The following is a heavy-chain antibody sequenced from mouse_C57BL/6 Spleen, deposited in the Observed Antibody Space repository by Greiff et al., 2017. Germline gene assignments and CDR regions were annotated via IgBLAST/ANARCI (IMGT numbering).Heavy chain of an antibody. CDR2: ISSGSSTI. V-gene: IGHV5-17*01. D-gene: IGHD2-3*01. CDR3: ARRDGYYKYFDY. CDR1: GFTFSDYG. Sequence: EVKLLESGGGLVKPGGSLKLSCAASGFTFSDYGMHWVRQAPEKGLEWVAYISSGSSTIYYADTVKGRFTISRDNAKNTLFLQMTSLRSEDTAMYYCARRDGYYKYFDYWGQGTTLTVSS. J-gene: IGHJ2*01.